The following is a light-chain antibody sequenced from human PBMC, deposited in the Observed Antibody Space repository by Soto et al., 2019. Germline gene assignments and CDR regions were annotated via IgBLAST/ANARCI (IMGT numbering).Light chain of an antibody. CDR3: QQYVTSSPRT. V-gene: IGKV3-20*01. Sequence: IVLTQSPGTLSLSPWERATLSCRASQSVSSSYLAWYQQKPGQAPRLLIYGASSRATGIPDRFSGSGSGTDFTLTITRLEPEDFAVYYCQQYVTSSPRTFGQGTKVDI. CDR2: GAS. J-gene: IGKJ1*01. CDR1: QSVSSSY.